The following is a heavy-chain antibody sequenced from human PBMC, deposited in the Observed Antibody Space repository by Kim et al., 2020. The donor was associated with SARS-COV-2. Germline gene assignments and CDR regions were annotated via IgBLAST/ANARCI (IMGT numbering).Heavy chain of an antibody. Sequence: ASVKVSCKAVEYIFTGHFVHWVRQAPGQGLEWMGWINPKSGGTNYEQKFQGRVSMTMDTSISTVYMEMSSLRSDDTAVYYCVREMVVVKPLAFDLWGRGTMVTVSS. CDR2: INPKSGGT. J-gene: IGHJ3*01. D-gene: IGHD2-15*01. CDR3: VREMVVVKPLAFDL. CDR1: EYIFTGHF. V-gene: IGHV1-2*02.